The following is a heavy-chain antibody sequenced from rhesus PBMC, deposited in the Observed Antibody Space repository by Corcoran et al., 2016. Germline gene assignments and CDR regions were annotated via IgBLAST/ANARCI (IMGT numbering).Heavy chain of an antibody. V-gene: IGHV2-174*01. CDR2: IYWDDEN. J-gene: IGHJ4*01. CDR1: AFSLTISGMG. Sequence: QVTLKESGPALVKPTQTLTLTCTFAAFSLTISGMGVGWIRQPPGQALDEPELIYWDDENRYSTSLKSRLTISKDTSKNQIVLTMTNMDPVDTAAYYCARDPWWELRGGFDCWGQGVLVTVSS. CDR3: ARDPWWELRGGFDC. D-gene: IGHD1-44*02.